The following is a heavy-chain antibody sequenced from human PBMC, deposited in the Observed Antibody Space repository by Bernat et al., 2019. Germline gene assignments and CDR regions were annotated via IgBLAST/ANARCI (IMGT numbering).Heavy chain of an antibody. J-gene: IGHJ5*02. V-gene: IGHV4-38-2*02. CDR3: ARDARAAAGTNWFDP. CDR1: GYSISSGYY. Sequence: VQLQESGPGLVKPSETLSLTCAVSGYSISSGYYWGWIRQPPGKGLEWIGSSDHSGSTYYNPSLKSRVTISVDTSKNQFSLKLSSVTAADTAVYYCARDARAAAGTNWFDPWGQGTLVTVSS. CDR2: SDHSGST. D-gene: IGHD6-13*01.